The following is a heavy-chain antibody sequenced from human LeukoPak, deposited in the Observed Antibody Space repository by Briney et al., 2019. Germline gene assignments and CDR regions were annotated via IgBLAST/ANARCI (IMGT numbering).Heavy chain of an antibody. CDR2: IYYSGST. CDR3: ARSPNYYGSGSYGVADAFDI. Sequence: SETLSLTCTVSGGSISSGGYYWSWIRQHPGKGLEWIGYIYYSGSTYYNPSLKSRVTISVDTSKNQFSLKLSSVTAADTAVYYCARSPNYYGSGSYGVADAFDIWGQGTMVTVSS. D-gene: IGHD3-10*01. CDR1: GGSISSGGYY. J-gene: IGHJ3*02. V-gene: IGHV4-31*03.